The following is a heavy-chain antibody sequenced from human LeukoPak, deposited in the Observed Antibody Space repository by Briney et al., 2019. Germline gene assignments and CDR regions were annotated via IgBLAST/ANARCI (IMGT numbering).Heavy chain of an antibody. V-gene: IGHV3-53*01. Sequence: PGGSLRLSCAASGFTVSSNYMSWVRQAPGKGLEWVSVIYSGGSTYYADSVKGRFTISRDNSKNTLYLQMNSLRAEDTAVYYCARERWLQGYDAFDIWGQGTMVTVSS. D-gene: IGHD5-24*01. CDR1: GFTVSSNY. CDR2: IYSGGST. J-gene: IGHJ3*02. CDR3: ARERWLQGYDAFDI.